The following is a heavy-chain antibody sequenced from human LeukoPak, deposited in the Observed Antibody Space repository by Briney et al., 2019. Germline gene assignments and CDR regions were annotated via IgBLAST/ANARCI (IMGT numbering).Heavy chain of an antibody. CDR3: TKDTGRHSSPIDY. V-gene: IGHV3-9*01. D-gene: IGHD6-13*01. J-gene: IGHJ4*02. Sequence: GGSLRLSCAASGFTFDDYALHWVRQAPGKGLAGVSGISWTSGSIGYADSVKRRFTISRDNAKNSLYLQMNSLRAEDTALYYCTKDTGRHSSPIDYWGQGTLVTVSS. CDR2: ISWTSGSI. CDR1: GFTFDDYA.